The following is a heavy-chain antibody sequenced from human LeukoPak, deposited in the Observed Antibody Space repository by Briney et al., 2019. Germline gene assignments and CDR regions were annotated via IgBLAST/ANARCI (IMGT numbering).Heavy chain of an antibody. J-gene: IGHJ4*02. CDR2: IYTSGST. CDR1: GGSFSGYY. CDR3: ARDHYGSGSYILDY. D-gene: IGHD3-10*01. V-gene: IGHV4-4*07. Sequence: SETLSLTCAVYGGSFSGYYWSWIRQPAGKGLEWIGRIYTSGSTNYNPSLKSRVTMSVDTSKNQFSLKLSSVTAADTAVYYCARDHYGSGSYILDYWGQGTLVTVSS.